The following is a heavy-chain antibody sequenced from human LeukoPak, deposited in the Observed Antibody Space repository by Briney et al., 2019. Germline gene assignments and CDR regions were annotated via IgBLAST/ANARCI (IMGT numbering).Heavy chain of an antibody. J-gene: IGHJ4*02. CDR2: INPSGGST. CDR3: ARVMYYYGSGHFDY. CDR1: GYTFTSYY. V-gene: IGHV1-46*01. D-gene: IGHD3-10*01. Sequence: ASVKVSCKASGYTFTSYYMHWVRQAPGQGLEWMGIINPSGGSTSYAQKLQGRVTMTTDTSTSTAYMELRSLRSDDTAVYYCARVMYYYGSGHFDYWGQGTLVTVSS.